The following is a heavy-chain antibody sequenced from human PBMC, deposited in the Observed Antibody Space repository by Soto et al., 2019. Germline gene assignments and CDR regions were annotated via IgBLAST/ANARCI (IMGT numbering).Heavy chain of an antibody. Sequence: QVQLQESGPGLVKPSQTLSLTCTVSGGSISSGGYYWSWIRQHPGKGLEWIGYIDYSGSTYYNPSLKSRVTISVDTSKNQFSLKLSSVTAADTAVYYCARDPRRYCSGGSCYSYYYYGMDVWGQGTTVTVSS. D-gene: IGHD2-15*01. J-gene: IGHJ6*02. CDR3: ARDPRRYCSGGSCYSYYYYGMDV. CDR1: GGSISSGGYY. V-gene: IGHV4-31*03. CDR2: IDYSGST.